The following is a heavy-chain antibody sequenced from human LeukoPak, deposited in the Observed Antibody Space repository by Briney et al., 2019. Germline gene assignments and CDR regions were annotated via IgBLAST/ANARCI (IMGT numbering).Heavy chain of an antibody. CDR2: ISSRSSYT. D-gene: IGHD3-22*01. CDR3: ARESFSGDSSGYYGY. Sequence: GGSLRLSCAASGFTFSYYYMSWIRQAPGKGREWVSYISSRSSYTNYTHSVKGRFTISRDNAKNSLYLQMNSLRAEDTAVYYCARESFSGDSSGYYGYWGQGTLVTVSS. CDR1: GFTFSYYY. V-gene: IGHV3-11*06. J-gene: IGHJ4*02.